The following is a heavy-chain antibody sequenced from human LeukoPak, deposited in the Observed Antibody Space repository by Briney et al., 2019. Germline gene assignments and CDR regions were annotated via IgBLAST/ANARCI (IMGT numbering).Heavy chain of an antibody. D-gene: IGHD2-21*02. V-gene: IGHV4-59*01. CDR2: IYYSGST. CDR3: ARVVTTGYYYYYMDV. CDR1: GGSISSYY. Sequence: SETLSLTCTVSGGSISSYYWSWIRQPPGKGLEWIGYIYYSGSTNYNPSLKSRVTISVDTSKNQFSLKLSSVTAADTAVYYCARVVTTGYYYYYMDVWGKGTTVTISS. J-gene: IGHJ6*03.